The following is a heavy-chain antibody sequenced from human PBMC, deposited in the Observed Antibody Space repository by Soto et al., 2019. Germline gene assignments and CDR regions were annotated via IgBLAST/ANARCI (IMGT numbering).Heavy chain of an antibody. CDR2: VYDSGKT. CDR1: GGSISTYY. Sequence: PSETLSLTCTVSGGSISTYYWSLIRQPPGKELEWIGYVYDSGKTGYNPSLKSRVTISEDTSKNQFSLNLSSVTAADTAVYFCARRYSGGGWIFDYWGQGTLVTVSS. V-gene: IGHV4-59*08. J-gene: IGHJ4*02. CDR3: ARRYSGGGWIFDY. D-gene: IGHD6-19*01.